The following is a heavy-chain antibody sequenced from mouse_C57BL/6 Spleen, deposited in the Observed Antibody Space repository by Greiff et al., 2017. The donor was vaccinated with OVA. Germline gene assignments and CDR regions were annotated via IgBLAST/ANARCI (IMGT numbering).Heavy chain of an antibody. CDR1: GFTFSSYG. Sequence: EVHLVESGGDLVKPGGSLKLSCAASGFTFSSYGMSWVRQTPDKRLEWVATISSGGSYTYYPDSVKGRFTISRDNAKNTLYLQMSSLKSEDTAMYYCARQSSSGPAWFAYWGQGTLVTVSA. CDR3: ARQSSSGPAWFAY. CDR2: ISSGGSYT. V-gene: IGHV5-6*01. D-gene: IGHD3-2*02. J-gene: IGHJ3*01.